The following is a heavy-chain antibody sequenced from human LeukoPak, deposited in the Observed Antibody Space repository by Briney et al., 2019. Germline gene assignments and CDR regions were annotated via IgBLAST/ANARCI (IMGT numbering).Heavy chain of an antibody. CDR3: AKDLPPIAVAGFFDY. V-gene: IGHV3-30*18. J-gene: IGHJ4*02. Sequence: GGSLRLSCAASGFTFGSYGMHWVRQAPGKGLEWVAVISYDGSNKYYADSVKGRFTISRDNSKNTLYLQMNSLRAEDTAVYYCAKDLPPIAVAGFFDYWGQGTLVTVSS. CDR2: ISYDGSNK. D-gene: IGHD6-19*01. CDR1: GFTFGSYG.